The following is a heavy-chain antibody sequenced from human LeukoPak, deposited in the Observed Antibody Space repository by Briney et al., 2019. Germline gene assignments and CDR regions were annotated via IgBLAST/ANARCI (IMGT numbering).Heavy chain of an antibody. J-gene: IGHJ6*02. CDR2: IIPILGIA. V-gene: IGHV1-69*04. CDR1: GGTFSSYA. Sequence: GASVKVSFKASGGTFSSYAISWVRQAPGQGLEWMGRIIPILGIANYAQKFQGRVTITADKSTSTAYMELSSLRSEDTAVYYCANINYYGSGSYYSYYYYGMDVWGQGTTVTVSS. D-gene: IGHD3-10*01. CDR3: ANINYYGSGSYYSYYYYGMDV.